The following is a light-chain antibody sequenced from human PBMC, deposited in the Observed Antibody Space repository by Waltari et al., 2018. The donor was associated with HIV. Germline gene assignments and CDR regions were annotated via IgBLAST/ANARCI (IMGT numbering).Light chain of an antibody. CDR2: RND. J-gene: IGLJ1*01. CDR3: AAWDDSLPGYV. V-gene: IGLV1-44*01. Sequence: QSVLTQPPSTSGTPGQRVPIPCSGTDSNIRPNPVNCYQHPPGTAPKVLIYRNDQRPSGVPDRLSASKSGTSASLAISGLRSEDEADYYCAAWDDSLPGYVFGSGTKVTVL. CDR1: DSNIRPNP.